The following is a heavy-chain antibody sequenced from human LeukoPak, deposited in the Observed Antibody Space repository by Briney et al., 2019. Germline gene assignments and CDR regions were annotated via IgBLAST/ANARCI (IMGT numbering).Heavy chain of an antibody. CDR1: GYTFTSYG. V-gene: IGHV1-18*01. CDR2: ISAYNGNT. D-gene: IGHD1-26*01. CDR3: ASNWGVGIYFRGDAFDI. Sequence: ASVKVSCKASGYTFTSYGISWVRQAPGQGLEWMGWISAYNGNTNYAQKLQGRVTMTTDTSTSTAYMELRSLRSDDTAVYYCASNWGVGIYFRGDAFDIWGQGTMVTVSS. J-gene: IGHJ3*02.